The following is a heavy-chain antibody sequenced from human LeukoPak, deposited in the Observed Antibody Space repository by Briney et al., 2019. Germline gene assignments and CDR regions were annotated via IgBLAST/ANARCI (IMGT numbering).Heavy chain of an antibody. CDR1: GFTGFTFSNYW. Sequence: GGSLRLSCAASGFTGFTFSNYWMTWVRQAPGKGLEWVASMNQDGSEKYFVDSVKGRFTISRDSAKNSLYLHMNSLRSEDTAVYYCARWGRTYNILTGYSYWGQGTLVTVSS. CDR2: MNQDGSEK. V-gene: IGHV3-7*03. CDR3: ARWGRTYNILTGYSY. J-gene: IGHJ4*02. D-gene: IGHD3-9*01.